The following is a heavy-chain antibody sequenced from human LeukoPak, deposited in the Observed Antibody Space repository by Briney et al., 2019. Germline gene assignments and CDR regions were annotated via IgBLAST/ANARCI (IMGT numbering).Heavy chain of an antibody. CDR2: TIPLLDVT. CDR3: ARGTLDVIGAAAATMDS. J-gene: IGHJ4*02. CDR1: GGTFSNYG. D-gene: IGHD6-13*01. V-gene: IGHV1-69*04. Sequence: SVKVSCKASGGTFSNYGFSWVRQAPGQGLEWMGRTIPLLDVTTYAQKFQGRVTITADKSTNTAYMELRRLRSEDTAVYYCARGTLDVIGAAAATMDSWDQGTLVTVSS.